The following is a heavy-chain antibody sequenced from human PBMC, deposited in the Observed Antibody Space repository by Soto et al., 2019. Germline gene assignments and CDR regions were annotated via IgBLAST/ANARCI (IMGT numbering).Heavy chain of an antibody. D-gene: IGHD2-15*01. CDR1: GDSVNSGLSY. J-gene: IGHJ3*01. Sequence: SETLSLTCSVSGDSVNSGLSYWGWIRQSPGRGLEWLGHIYYSGSTKYNPSLRGRVTISLDTSRNQFSLHLSSVTAADTAIFYCVRQQSADCSGGLCFHAFDVWGQGTMVTVSS. CDR3: VRQQSADCSGGLCFHAFDV. CDR2: IYYSGST. V-gene: IGHV4-61*01.